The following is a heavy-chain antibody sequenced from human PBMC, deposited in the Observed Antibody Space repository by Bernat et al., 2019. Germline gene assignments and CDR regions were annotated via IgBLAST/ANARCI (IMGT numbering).Heavy chain of an antibody. CDR2: TRYDGDNK. CDR1: GFTFRNYG. V-gene: IGHV3-30*02. J-gene: IGHJ6*02. D-gene: IGHD3-16*01. CDR3: AIDGSRGIQLGEFGTLGMDV. Sequence: QVQLVESGGGVVQPGGSLRLSCAASGFTFRNYGMHWVRQTPTKGLEWVAFTRYDGDNKYYLDSVKGRFTISRDNSKNTLYLQMNSLRTEDTAVYYCAIDGSRGIQLGEFGTLGMDVWGQGTTVTVSS.